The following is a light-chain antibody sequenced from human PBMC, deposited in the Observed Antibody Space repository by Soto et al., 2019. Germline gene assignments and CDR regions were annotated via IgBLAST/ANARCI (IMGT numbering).Light chain of an antibody. CDR1: QSFSSSY. Sequence: ESVLTQIPGTLSLSPGERATLSCRASQSFSSSYLAWYQQKPGQAPRLLIYGASSRATGVPVRFSGSGSGTVFTLTIGSLEPEDSAVYYCQQRKNWPPITFGQGTRLE. J-gene: IGKJ5*01. CDR3: QQRKNWPPIT. CDR2: GAS. V-gene: IGKV3D-20*02.